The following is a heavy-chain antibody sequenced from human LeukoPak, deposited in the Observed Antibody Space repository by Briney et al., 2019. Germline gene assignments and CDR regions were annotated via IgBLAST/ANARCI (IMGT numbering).Heavy chain of an antibody. Sequence: PSETLSLTCAVYGGSFSGYYWSWIRQPPGKGLEWIGEINHSGSTNYNPSLKSRVTISVDTSKNQFSLKLSSVTAADTAVYYCARQVGYDYVWGSYRYPLYFDYWGQGTLVTVSS. V-gene: IGHV4-34*01. J-gene: IGHJ4*02. CDR1: GGSFSGYY. CDR3: ARQVGYDYVWGSYRYPLYFDY. CDR2: INHSGST. D-gene: IGHD3-16*02.